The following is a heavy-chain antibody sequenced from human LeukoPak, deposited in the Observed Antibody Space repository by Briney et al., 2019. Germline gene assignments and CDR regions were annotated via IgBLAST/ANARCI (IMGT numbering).Heavy chain of an antibody. V-gene: IGHV1-46*03. CDR3: ARGGIGVPAAPRDYYYYMDV. Sequence: ASVKVSCKASGYTFTSYYMHWGRQAPGQGLEWMGIINPSGGSTSYAQKFQGRGTMTRDTSTSTVYMELSSLRSEDTAVYYCARGGIGVPAAPRDYYYYMDVWGKGTTVTVSS. CDR1: GYTFTSYY. CDR2: INPSGGST. J-gene: IGHJ6*03. D-gene: IGHD2-2*01.